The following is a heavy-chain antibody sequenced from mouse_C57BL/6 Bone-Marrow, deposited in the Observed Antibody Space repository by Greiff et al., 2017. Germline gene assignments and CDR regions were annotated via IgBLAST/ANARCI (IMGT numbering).Heavy chain of an antibody. CDR1: GYTFTSYW. J-gene: IGHJ3*01. CDR2: IDPSDSYT. V-gene: IGHV1-69*01. CDR3: AKTAQAWEFAY. Sequence: QVQLQQPGAELVMPGASVKLSCKASGYTFTSYWMHWVKQRPGQGLEWIGEIDPSDSYTNYNQKFKGKSTLTVDKSFSTAYMMLSSLTSEDSAVYYCAKTAQAWEFAYWGQGTLVTVSA. D-gene: IGHD3-2*02.